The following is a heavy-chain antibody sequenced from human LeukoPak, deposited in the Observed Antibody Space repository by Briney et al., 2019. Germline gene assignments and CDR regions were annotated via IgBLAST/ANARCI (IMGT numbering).Heavy chain of an antibody. J-gene: IGHJ6*03. V-gene: IGHV4-4*07. CDR1: GGSISSYY. D-gene: IGHD3-22*01. CDR2: IYTSGST. Sequence: SETLSLTCTVSGGSISSYYWSWIRQPAGKGLEWIGRIYTSGSTNYNPSLKTRVTMSTDLSKKQFSLRLRPVTAADTAVYYCARLKSYDSTGYSPGYYMDVWGKGTAVTVSS. CDR3: ARLKSYDSTGYSPGYYMDV.